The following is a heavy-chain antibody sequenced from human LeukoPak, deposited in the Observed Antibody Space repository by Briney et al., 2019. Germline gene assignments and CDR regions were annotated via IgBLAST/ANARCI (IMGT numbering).Heavy chain of an antibody. CDR1: GFTFSDYY. D-gene: IGHD2-21*02. J-gene: IGHJ6*03. Sequence: KPGGSLRLSCAASGFTFSDYYMSWIRQAPGKGLEWVSYISSSGSTIYYADSVKGRFTISRDNAKNSLYLQMNSLRAEDTAVYYCARDHIVVVTAPNNIYYYYYMGVWGKGTTVTVSS. V-gene: IGHV3-11*01. CDR2: ISSSGSTI. CDR3: ARDHIVVVTAPNNIYYYYYMGV.